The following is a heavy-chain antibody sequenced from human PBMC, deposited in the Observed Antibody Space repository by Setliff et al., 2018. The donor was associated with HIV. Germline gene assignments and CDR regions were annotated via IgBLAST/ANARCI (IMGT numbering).Heavy chain of an antibody. Sequence: RASVKVSCKASGYTFSDYGISWVRQAPGQGLEWMGWISAHNGRINYAQKFQGRVTMTTDRSTSTAYMELRSLRSDDTAVYYCARDVGRDGYCFDHWGQGTLVTVSS. CDR2: ISAHNGRI. V-gene: IGHV1-18*01. D-gene: IGHD5-12*01. CDR3: ARDVGRDGYCFDH. CDR1: GYTFSDYG. J-gene: IGHJ4*02.